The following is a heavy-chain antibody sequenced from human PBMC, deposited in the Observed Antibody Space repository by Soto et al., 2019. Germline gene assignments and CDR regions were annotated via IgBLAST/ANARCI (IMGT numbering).Heavy chain of an antibody. CDR2: IIPIFGTA. D-gene: IGHD2-21*01. Sequence: GASVKVSCKASGGTFSSYAISWVRQAPGQGLEWMGEIIPIFGTANYAQKFQGRVTITADESTSTAYMELSSLRSEDTAVYYCARMSACTPVREDVSCCSSGSYSSDYCLGLWGQGTMVTVSS. V-gene: IGHV1-69*13. CDR3: ARMSACTPVREDVSCCSSGSYSSDYCLGL. CDR1: GGTFSSYA. J-gene: IGHJ5*02.